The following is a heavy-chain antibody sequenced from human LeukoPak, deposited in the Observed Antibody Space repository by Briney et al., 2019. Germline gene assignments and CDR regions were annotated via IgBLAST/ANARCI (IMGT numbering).Heavy chain of an antibody. CDR1: GYFFKGYY. CDR2: INPDSGGT. V-gene: IGHV1-2*02. CDR3: ARGRHFDSGGYYAAFYFDL. D-gene: IGHD3-22*01. J-gene: IGHJ4*02. Sequence: GASVTVSCKASGYFFKGYYIHWVRQAPGQDLEWMGWINPDSGGTKYAQMFQGSLTLTRDTSISTAYMELTSLTSDDAAVYYCARGRHFDSGGYYAAFYFDLWGQGTLVTVSS.